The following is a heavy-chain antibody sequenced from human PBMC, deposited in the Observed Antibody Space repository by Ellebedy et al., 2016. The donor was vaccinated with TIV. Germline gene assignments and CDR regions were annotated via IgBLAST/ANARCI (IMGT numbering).Heavy chain of an antibody. V-gene: IGHV3-66*01. Sequence: LGGSLRLSCVASGFTFSTYAMRWFRQAPGKGLEWVSGINSGGIGTYYGDSVKGRFTISRDNSKNTLYLQMNSLRAGDTAVYYCARFSQQTYDYWGQGTLVTVSS. CDR1: GFTFSTYA. J-gene: IGHJ4*02. CDR3: ARFSQQTYDY. CDR2: INSGGIGT. D-gene: IGHD6-13*01.